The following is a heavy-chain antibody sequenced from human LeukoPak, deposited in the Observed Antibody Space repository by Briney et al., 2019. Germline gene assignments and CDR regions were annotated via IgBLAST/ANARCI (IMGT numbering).Heavy chain of an antibody. Sequence: GGSLRLSCAASGFTFSSYHINWVRQAPGKGLEWVSSISSNSEYIYYADSVKGRFTISRDNAKNSLFLQMNSLRAEDTAVYYCARGLCGGDCYDYWGQGTLVTVSS. CDR2: ISSNSEYI. D-gene: IGHD2-21*01. CDR3: ARGLCGGDCYDY. V-gene: IGHV3-21*01. J-gene: IGHJ4*02. CDR1: GFTFSSYH.